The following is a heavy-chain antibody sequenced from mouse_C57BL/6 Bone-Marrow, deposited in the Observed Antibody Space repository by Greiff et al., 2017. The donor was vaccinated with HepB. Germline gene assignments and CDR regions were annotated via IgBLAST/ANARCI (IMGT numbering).Heavy chain of an antibody. CDR1: GYTFTDYY. CDR2: INPNNGCT. CDR3: ARGCYWYWYFDV. D-gene: IGHD2-12*01. V-gene: IGHV1-26*01. Sequence: EVQLQQSGPELVKPGASVKISCKASGYTFTDYYMNWVKQSPGKSLEWIGDINPNNGCTSYNQKFKGKATLTVYKASSTAYMELRSLTSEYSAVYYCARGCYWYWYFDVWGTGTTVTVSS. J-gene: IGHJ1*03.